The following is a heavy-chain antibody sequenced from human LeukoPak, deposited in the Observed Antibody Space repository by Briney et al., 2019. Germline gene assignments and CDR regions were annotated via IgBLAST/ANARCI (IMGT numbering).Heavy chain of an antibody. J-gene: IGHJ4*02. CDR2: ISSSTSYI. CDR1: GFTFSSYS. V-gene: IGHV3-21*01. Sequence: PGGSLRLSCAASGFTFSSYSFNWVRQAPGKGLEWVSCISSSTSYIYYADSVRDRFTISRDNAKNSLYLQMNSLRVEDTAVYYCARAPGYYGDPFDYWGQGTLVTVSS. CDR3: ARAPGYYGDPFDY. D-gene: IGHD4-17*01.